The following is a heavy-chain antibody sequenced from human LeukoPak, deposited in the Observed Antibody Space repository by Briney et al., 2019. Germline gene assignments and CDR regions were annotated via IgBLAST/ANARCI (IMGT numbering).Heavy chain of an antibody. V-gene: IGHV3-74*01. D-gene: IGHD2-15*01. CDR1: GFTFGSYW. CDR3: ARDLTYCSGGRCHPSPIDF. J-gene: IGHJ4*02. Sequence: PGGSLRLSCAASGFTFGSYWMHWVRQAPGKGLVWVSHINTDASSTNYAVSVKGRFTISRDNAKNTLYLQMNSLRAEDTAVYYCARDLTYCSGGRCHPSPIDFGGQGTLVTVSS. CDR2: INTDASST.